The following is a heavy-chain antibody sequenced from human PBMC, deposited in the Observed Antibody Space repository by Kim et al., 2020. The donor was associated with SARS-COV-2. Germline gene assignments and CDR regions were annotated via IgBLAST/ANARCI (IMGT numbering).Heavy chain of an antibody. J-gene: IGHJ4*02. CDR2: IIPIFGTA. D-gene: IGHD6-19*01. Sequence: SVKVSCKASGGTFSSYAISWVRQAPGQGLEWMGGIIPIFGTANYAQKFQGRVTITADESTSTAYMELSSLRSEDTAVYYCARGNRYSSGWYGVLDYWGQGTLVTVSS. V-gene: IGHV1-69*13. CDR1: GGTFSSYA. CDR3: ARGNRYSSGWYGVLDY.